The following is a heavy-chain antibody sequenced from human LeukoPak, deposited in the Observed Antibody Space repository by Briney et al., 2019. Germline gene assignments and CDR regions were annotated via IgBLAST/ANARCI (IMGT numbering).Heavy chain of an antibody. J-gene: IGHJ4*02. CDR1: GFIFSSYG. V-gene: IGHV4-4*02. CDR2: IYYSGTT. CDR3: ARGTLYSGWSYYFDS. D-gene: IGHD6-19*01. Sequence: GSLRLSCAASGFIFSSYGMHWVRQPPGKGLEWIGSIYYSGTTKYNPSLKSRVTISVDNSNNKFSLRLSSVTAADTALYYCARGTLYSGWSYYFDSWGQGTLVTVSS.